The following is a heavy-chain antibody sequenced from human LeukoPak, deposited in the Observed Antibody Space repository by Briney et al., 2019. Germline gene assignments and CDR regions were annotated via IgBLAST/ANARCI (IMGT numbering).Heavy chain of an antibody. J-gene: IGHJ4*02. D-gene: IGHD6-13*01. CDR3: ARAGLYSSSWYSAFFDY. Sequence: SVKVSCKASGGTFSSYAISWVRQAPGQGLEWMGGIIPIFGTANYAQKFQGRVTITADKSTSTAYMELSSLRSEDTAVYYCARAGLYSSSWYSAFFDYWGQGTQVTVSS. CDR2: IIPIFGTA. V-gene: IGHV1-69*06. CDR1: GGTFSSYA.